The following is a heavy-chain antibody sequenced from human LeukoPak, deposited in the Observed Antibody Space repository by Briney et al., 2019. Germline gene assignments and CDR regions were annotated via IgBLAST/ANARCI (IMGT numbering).Heavy chain of an antibody. V-gene: IGHV1-3*01. Sequence: ASVKVSCKASGYTFTSYATHWVRQAPGQRLEWMGWINAGNGNTKYSQKFQGRVTITRDTSASTAYMELSSLRSEDTAVYYCARSFTSYCSGGSCYPNPFDYWGQGTLVTVSS. CDR1: GYTFTSYA. CDR2: INAGNGNT. J-gene: IGHJ4*02. CDR3: ARSFTSYCSGGSCYPNPFDY. D-gene: IGHD2-15*01.